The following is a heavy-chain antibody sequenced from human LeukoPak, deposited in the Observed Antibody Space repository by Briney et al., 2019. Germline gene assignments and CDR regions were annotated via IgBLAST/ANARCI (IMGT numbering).Heavy chain of an antibody. J-gene: IGHJ4*02. Sequence: SVKVSCKASGYTFTAYYMHWVRQAPGQGLEWMGGIIPIFGTANYAQKFQGRVTITTDESTSTAYMELSSLRSEDTAVYYCARAGGGYSYGFDYWGQGTLVTVSS. CDR3: ARAGGGYSYGFDY. CDR2: IIPIFGTA. CDR1: GYTFTAYY. V-gene: IGHV1-69*05. D-gene: IGHD5-18*01.